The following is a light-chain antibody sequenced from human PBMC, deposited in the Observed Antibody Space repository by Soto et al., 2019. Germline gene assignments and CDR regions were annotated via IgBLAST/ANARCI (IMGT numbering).Light chain of an antibody. CDR1: QCFXTN. J-gene: IGKJ1*01. V-gene: IGKV3-15*01. CDR3: QHYNNLPTWT. Sequence: RALTQWPATLSVSPGERATLSCRASQCFXTNFGWYQLKPGEAPRILIXGQSTRATVIPARFIGSGSGKEFTLNIISMHSGYFEGYYCQHYNNLPTWTFGQGTKVDIK. CDR2: GQS.